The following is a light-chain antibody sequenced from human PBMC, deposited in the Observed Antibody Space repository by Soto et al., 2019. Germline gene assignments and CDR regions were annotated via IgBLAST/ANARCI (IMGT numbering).Light chain of an antibody. CDR3: QQYGSSPYT. CDR1: QSVSSSY. CDR2: GAS. J-gene: IGKJ2*01. V-gene: IGKV3-20*01. Sequence: EIVLTQSPGTLSLSPGERATLSCRASQSVSSSYLAWYQQKFGQAPRLRIYGASTRATGIPDRFSGSGSGTDFTLTISRLDPGDFAVYYCQQYGSSPYTFGQGSKLEIK.